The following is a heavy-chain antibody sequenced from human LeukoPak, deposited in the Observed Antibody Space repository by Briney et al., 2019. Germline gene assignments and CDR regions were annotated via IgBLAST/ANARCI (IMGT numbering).Heavy chain of an antibody. V-gene: IGHV1-46*01. CDR2: INPTGGST. Sequence: ASVKVSCKASGYTFTSYFIHWVRQAPGEGLEWMGIINPTGGSTRYAQKFQGRVTMTGDTSTSTVYMELSSLRSEGTAVYYCARGRVTATDGFDIWGQGTTVIVSS. CDR3: ARGRVTATDGFDI. J-gene: IGHJ3*02. D-gene: IGHD2-21*02. CDR1: GYTFTSYF.